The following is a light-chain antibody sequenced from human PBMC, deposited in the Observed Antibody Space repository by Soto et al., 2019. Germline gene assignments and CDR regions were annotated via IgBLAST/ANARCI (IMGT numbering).Light chain of an antibody. CDR3: SSYAGSNNFV. J-gene: IGLJ1*01. V-gene: IGLV2-8*01. Sequence: QSVLPQPPSASGSPGQSVTISCTGTSRDVGGYNYVSWYQQHPGKAPKLMIYEVSKRPSGVPDRFSGSKSGNTASLTVSWLQAEDEADYYCSSYAGSNNFVFGAGTKVT. CDR1: SRDVGGYNY. CDR2: EVS.